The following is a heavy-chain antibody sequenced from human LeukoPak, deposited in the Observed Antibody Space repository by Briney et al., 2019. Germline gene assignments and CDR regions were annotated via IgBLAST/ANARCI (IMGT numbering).Heavy chain of an antibody. CDR2: ISSSSSTI. CDR3: ARDRGGYCSSTSCYLSEVDV. Sequence: GGSLRLSCAASGFTFSSYSLNWVRQAPGKGLEWVSYISSSSSTIYYADSVKGRFTISRDNAKNSLYLQMNSLRAEDTAVYYCARDRGGYCSSTSCYLSEVDVWGKGTTVTISS. D-gene: IGHD2-2*01. CDR1: GFTFSSYS. V-gene: IGHV3-48*01. J-gene: IGHJ6*04.